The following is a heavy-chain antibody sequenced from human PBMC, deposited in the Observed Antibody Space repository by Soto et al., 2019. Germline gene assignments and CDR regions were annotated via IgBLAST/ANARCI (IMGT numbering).Heavy chain of an antibody. CDR3: ARDKRQESSDSSGYYYANWFDP. V-gene: IGHV1-69*13. CDR1: GGTFSSYA. D-gene: IGHD3-22*01. J-gene: IGHJ5*02. CDR2: IIPIFGTA. Sequence: SVKVSCKASGGTFSSYAISWVRQAPGQGLEWVGGIIPIFGTANYAQKFQGRVTITADESTSTAYMELSSLRSEDTAVYYCARDKRQESSDSSGYYYANWFDPWGQGTLVTVSS.